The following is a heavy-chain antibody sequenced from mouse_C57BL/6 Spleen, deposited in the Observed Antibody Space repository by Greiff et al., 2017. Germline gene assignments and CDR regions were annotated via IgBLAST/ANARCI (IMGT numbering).Heavy chain of an antibody. J-gene: IGHJ2*01. D-gene: IGHD1-1*01. CDR1: GYTFTTYP. Sequence: VKLQESGAELVKPGASVKMSCKASGYTFTTYPIEWMKQNHGKSLEWIGNFHPYNDDTKYNEKFKGKATLTVEKSSSTVYLELSRLTSDDSAVYYCARFITTEGYFDYWGQGTTLTVSS. CDR3: ARFITTEGYFDY. CDR2: FHPYNDDT. V-gene: IGHV1-47*01.